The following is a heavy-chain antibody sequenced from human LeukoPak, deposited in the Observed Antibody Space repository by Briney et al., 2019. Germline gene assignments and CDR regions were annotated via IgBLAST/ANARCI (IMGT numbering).Heavy chain of an antibody. J-gene: IGHJ4*02. CDR3: AKGDGDYVYSAYLGY. CDR1: GFTFSSYG. CDR2: ISYDGSNK. Sequence: GRSLRLSCAASGFTFSSYGMHWVRQAPGKGLEWAAVISYDGSNKYYADSVKGRFTISRDNSKNTLYLQMNSLRAEDTAVYYCAKGDGDYVYSAYLGYWGQGTLVTVSS. D-gene: IGHD4-17*01. V-gene: IGHV3-30*18.